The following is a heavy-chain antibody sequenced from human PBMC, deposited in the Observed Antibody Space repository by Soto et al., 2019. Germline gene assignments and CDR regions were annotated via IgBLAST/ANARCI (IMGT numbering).Heavy chain of an antibody. CDR3: ARSFFDILTGYPAGEAFDI. D-gene: IGHD3-9*01. J-gene: IGHJ3*02. Sequence: GASVKVSCKASGYTFTGYYMHWVRQAPGQGLEWMGWINPNSGGTNYAQKFQGWVTMTRDTSISTAYMELSRLRSDDTAVYYCARSFFDILTGYPAGEAFDIWGQGTMVTVSS. V-gene: IGHV1-2*04. CDR1: GYTFTGYY. CDR2: INPNSGGT.